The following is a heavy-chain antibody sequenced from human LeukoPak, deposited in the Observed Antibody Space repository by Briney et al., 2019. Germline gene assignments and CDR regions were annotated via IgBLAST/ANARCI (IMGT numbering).Heavy chain of an antibody. CDR2: ISGSGGST. CDR3: AKDGPFIVAAS. D-gene: IGHD5-12*01. CDR1: GFTFSSYA. Sequence: VGSLRLSPAASGFTFSSYAMSWVRQAPGKGLEWVSAISGSGGSTYYADSVKGRFTISRDNSKNTLYLQMNSVSAEDTDVYYCAKDGPFIVAASWGQGTLVTVSS. J-gene: IGHJ4*02. V-gene: IGHV3-23*01.